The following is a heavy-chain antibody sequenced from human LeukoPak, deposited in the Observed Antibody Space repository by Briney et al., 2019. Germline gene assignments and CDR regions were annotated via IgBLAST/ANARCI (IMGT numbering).Heavy chain of an antibody. CDR3: ARDHSGSSGP. D-gene: IGHD1-26*01. V-gene: IGHV4-61*02. Sequence: RSSETLSLTCTVSGGSISSSSYYWSWIRQPAGKGLEWIGRIYTSGSTNYNPSLKSRVTMSVDTSKNQFSLKLSSVTAADTAVYYCARDHSGSSGPWGQGTLVTVSS. CDR1: GGSISSSSYY. CDR2: IYTSGST. J-gene: IGHJ5*02.